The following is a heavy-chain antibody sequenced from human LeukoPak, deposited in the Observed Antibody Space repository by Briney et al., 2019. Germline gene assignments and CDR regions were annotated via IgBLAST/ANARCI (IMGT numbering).Heavy chain of an antibody. CDR2: IYYSGST. J-gene: IGHJ3*02. V-gene: IGHV4-59*01. CDR3: ARVPADHYYDSSGYHDAFDI. D-gene: IGHD3-22*01. Sequence: SETLSLTCTVSGGSISSYYWSWIRQPPGKGLEWIGYIYYSGSTNYNPSLKSRVTISVDTSKNQFPLKLSSVTAADTAVYYCARVPADHYYDSSGYHDAFDIWGQGTMVTVSS. CDR1: GGSISSYY.